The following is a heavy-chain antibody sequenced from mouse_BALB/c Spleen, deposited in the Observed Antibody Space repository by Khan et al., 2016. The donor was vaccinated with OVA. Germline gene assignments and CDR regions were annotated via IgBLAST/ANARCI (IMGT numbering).Heavy chain of an antibody. D-gene: IGHD4-1*02. CDR2: IYPGSGNI. J-gene: IGHJ2*01. V-gene: IGHV1-77*01. Sequence: QVQLQQSGAELARPGASVKLSCKASGYTFTDYYITWLKQRTGQGLEWIGEIYPGSGNIYYNENFKGKATLTADKSSSTAYMHLSSLTSEDSAIYFCARVDTTSLDYWGQGTTLTVSS. CDR1: GYTFTDYY. CDR3: ARVDTTSLDY.